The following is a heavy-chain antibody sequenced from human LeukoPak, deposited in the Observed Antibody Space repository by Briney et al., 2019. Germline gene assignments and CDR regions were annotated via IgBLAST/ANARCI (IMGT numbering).Heavy chain of an antibody. CDR3: ARVQYYDSSGLGY. V-gene: IGHV3-21*01. Sequence: GGSLRLSCAASGFTFSSYSMNWVRQAPGKGLEWVSSISSSSSYICYADSVKGRFTISRDNAKNSLYLQMNSLRAEDTAVYYCARVQYYDSSGLGYWGQGTLVTVSS. CDR1: GFTFSSYS. CDR2: ISSSSSYI. D-gene: IGHD3-22*01. J-gene: IGHJ4*02.